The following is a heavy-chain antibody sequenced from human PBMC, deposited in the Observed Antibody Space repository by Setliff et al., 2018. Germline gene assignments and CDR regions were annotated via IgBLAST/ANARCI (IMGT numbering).Heavy chain of an antibody. J-gene: IGHJ5*02. V-gene: IGHV1-2*02. CDR3: ARGRIHDSSDYIGNWFDP. Sequence: ASVKVSCKASGYTFTGYYIHWVRQAPGEGLEWMGCIKVNSGDTNYAQKFQGRVIVTRDTSSSTAYMELRSLRPDDTAVYFCARGRIHDSSDYIGNWFDPWGQGTQVTVS. D-gene: IGHD3-22*01. CDR1: GYTFTGYY. CDR2: IKVNSGDT.